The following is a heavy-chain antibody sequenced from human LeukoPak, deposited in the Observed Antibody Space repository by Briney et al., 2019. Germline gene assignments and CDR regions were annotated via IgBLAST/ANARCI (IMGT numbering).Heavy chain of an antibody. CDR2: INHSGST. J-gene: IGHJ4*02. Sequence: SETLSLTCAVYGGSFSGYYWSWIRQPPGKGLEWIGEINHSGSTNYNPSLKSRVTVSVDTSKNQFSLKLSSVTAAATAVYYCARANYNWNYWDYWGQGTLVTVSS. V-gene: IGHV4-34*01. CDR1: GGSFSGYY. D-gene: IGHD1-20*01. CDR3: ARANYNWNYWDY.